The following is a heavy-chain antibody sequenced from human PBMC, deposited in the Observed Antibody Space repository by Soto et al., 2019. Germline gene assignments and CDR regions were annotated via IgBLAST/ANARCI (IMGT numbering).Heavy chain of an antibody. CDR2: IIAILGMA. D-gene: IGHD3-10*01. J-gene: IGHJ4*02. CDR3: ARMPAGTFDY. Sequence: QVQLVQSGAEVKKPGSSVKVSCKASGGTFSSYTISWVGQAPGQGLEWMGRIIAILGMANYAQKFQSRVTITADKSTSTAYMELSSLRSEDTAVYSCARMPAGTFDYWGQGTLVTVSS. V-gene: IGHV1-69*02. CDR1: GGTFSSYT.